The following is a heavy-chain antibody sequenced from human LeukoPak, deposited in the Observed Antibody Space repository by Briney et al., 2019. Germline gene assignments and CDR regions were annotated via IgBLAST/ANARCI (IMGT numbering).Heavy chain of an antibody. CDR3: VISRVGATRLDY. CDR2: INPNSGGT. J-gene: IGHJ4*02. V-gene: IGHV1-2*02. Sequence: ASVTVSCKASGYTFTGSYMHWVRQAPGQGLEWMGWINPNSGGTNYAQKFQGRVTMTRDTSISTAYMELSRPRSDDTAVYYCVISRVGATRLDYWGQGTLVTVSS. D-gene: IGHD1-26*01. CDR1: GYTFTGSY.